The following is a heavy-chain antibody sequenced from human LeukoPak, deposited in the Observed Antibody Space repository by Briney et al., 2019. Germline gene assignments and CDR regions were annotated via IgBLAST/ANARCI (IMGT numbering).Heavy chain of an antibody. J-gene: IGHJ5*02. CDR3: ARGRGEGRGISMVRGVRAPSYNWFDP. CDR1: GGSISSSSYY. CDR2: IYYSGST. V-gene: IGHV4-39*07. D-gene: IGHD3-10*01. Sequence: PSETLSLTCTVSGGSISSSSYYRGWIRQPPGKGLEWIGSIYYSGSTYYNPSLKSRVTISVDTSKNQFSLKLNSLTAADTAVYYCARGRGEGRGISMVRGVRAPSYNWFDPWGHGTLVTVSS.